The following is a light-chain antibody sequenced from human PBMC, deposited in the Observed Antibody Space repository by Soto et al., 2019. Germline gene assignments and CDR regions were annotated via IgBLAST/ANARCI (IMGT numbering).Light chain of an antibody. J-gene: IGKJ1*01. CDR2: GAS. Sequence: EVVMTQSPAALSVSPGERATVSCRASQSINSNLAWYQQKPGQAPRLLVYGASTMATGIPARFSGTGSGTEFTLTVSSLQSEDFAVYYCQQYNTWPGWTFGQGTKVEIK. V-gene: IGKV3-15*01. CDR3: QQYNTWPGWT. CDR1: QSINSN.